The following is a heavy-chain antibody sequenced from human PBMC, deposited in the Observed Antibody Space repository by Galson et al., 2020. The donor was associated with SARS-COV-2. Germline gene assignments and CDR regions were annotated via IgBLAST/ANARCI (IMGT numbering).Heavy chain of an antibody. J-gene: IGHJ4*02. Sequence: GESLKFYCQGSGYSFNTFRIGWVRQMPGKRLEWMGIIHPGDTDTRSSPSFQGPVTISVDKSITTAYLQLTSLTASDTAMYYCARQPIGPDNAGPFDYWGQGTLVTVSS. CDR3: ARQPIGPDNAGPFDY. CDR1: GYSFNTFR. CDR2: IHPGDTDT. V-gene: IGHV5-51*01. D-gene: IGHD1-1*01.